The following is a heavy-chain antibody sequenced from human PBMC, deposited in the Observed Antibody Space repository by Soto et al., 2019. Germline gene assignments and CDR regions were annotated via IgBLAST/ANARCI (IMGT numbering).Heavy chain of an antibody. CDR3: ARKLIAAAGTPNWFDP. J-gene: IGHJ5*02. CDR2: IYYSGST. D-gene: IGHD6-13*01. CDR1: GGSISSSSYY. Sequence: SETLSLTCTVSGGSISSSSYYWGWIRQPPGKGLEWIGSIYYSGSTYYNPSLKSRVTISVDTSKNQFSLKLSSVTAADTAVYYCARKLIAAAGTPNWFDPWGQGTLVTVSS. V-gene: IGHV4-39*01.